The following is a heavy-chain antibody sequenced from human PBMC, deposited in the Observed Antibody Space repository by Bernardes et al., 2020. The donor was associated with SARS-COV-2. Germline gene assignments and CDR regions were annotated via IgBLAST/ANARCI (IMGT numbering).Heavy chain of an antibody. CDR2: IPYDGSKE. CDR1: GFTFSSYG. J-gene: IGHJ5*02. D-gene: IGHD3-22*01. CDR3: AKDGAYYDSSGFFDV. Sequence: GGSLRLSCAASGFTFSSYGMHWVRQVPGKGLEWVALIPYDGSKEFYADFVKGRFTISRDNYKNTLHLQMSGLRAEDTALYYCAKDGAYYDSSGFFDVWGQGTLVTVSS. V-gene: IGHV3-30*18.